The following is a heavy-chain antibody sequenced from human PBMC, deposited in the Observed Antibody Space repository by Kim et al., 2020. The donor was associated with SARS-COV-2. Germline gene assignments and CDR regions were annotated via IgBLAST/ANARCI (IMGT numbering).Heavy chain of an antibody. J-gene: IGHJ4*02. CDR2: ISDSGDVT. Sequence: GGSLRLSCAASGFTFSSYGMSWVRQAPGKGLEWVSAISDSGDVTASADSVEGRFTISRDNFKNTLFLQMNSLRAEDTAVYYCARRVGSGYFTFEYWGQGTLVTVSS. D-gene: IGHD3-22*01. CDR1: GFTFSSYG. V-gene: IGHV3-23*01. CDR3: ARRVGSGYFTFEY.